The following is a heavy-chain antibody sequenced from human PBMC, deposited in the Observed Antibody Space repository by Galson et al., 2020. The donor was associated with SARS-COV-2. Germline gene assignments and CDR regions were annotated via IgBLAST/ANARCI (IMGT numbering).Heavy chain of an antibody. Sequence: GESLKISCKGSGYSFTSYWIGWVRQIPGKGLEWVGNIYPGDSATRYSASVQGQVTISADKSNSTAYLQWSSLKAADTAMYYCASTGSGWYEWYFERWGRGTLVTVSS. D-gene: IGHD6-19*01. J-gene: IGHJ2*01. CDR2: IYPGDSAT. CDR3: ASTGSGWYEWYFER. CDR1: GYSFTSYW. V-gene: IGHV5-51*01.